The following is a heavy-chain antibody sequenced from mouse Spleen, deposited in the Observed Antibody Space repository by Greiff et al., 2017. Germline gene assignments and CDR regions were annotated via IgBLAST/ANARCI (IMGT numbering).Heavy chain of an antibody. CDR2: ISSGGGST. J-gene: IGHJ4*01. V-gene: IGHV5-12-1*01. CDR3: ARHKEGDYAMDY. Sequence: EVKVVESGGGLVKPGGSLKLSCAASGFAFSSYDMSWVRQTPEKRLEWVAYISSGGGSTYYPDTVKGRFTISRDNAKNTLYLQMSSLKSEDTAMYYCARHKEGDYAMDYWGQGTSVTVSS. CDR1: GFAFSSYD.